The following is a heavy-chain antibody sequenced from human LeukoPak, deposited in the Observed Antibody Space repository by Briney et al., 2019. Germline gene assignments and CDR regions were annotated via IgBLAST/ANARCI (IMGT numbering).Heavy chain of an antibody. D-gene: IGHD1-1*01. CDR2: ISGSGGST. Sequence: PGGSLRLSCAASGFTFSSYAMSWVRQAPGKGLEWVSAISGSGGSTYHADSVKGRFTISRDNSKNTLYLQMNSLRAEDTAVYYCAKGYNWADAFDIWGQGTMVTVSS. J-gene: IGHJ3*02. CDR1: GFTFSSYA. CDR3: AKGYNWADAFDI. V-gene: IGHV3-23*01.